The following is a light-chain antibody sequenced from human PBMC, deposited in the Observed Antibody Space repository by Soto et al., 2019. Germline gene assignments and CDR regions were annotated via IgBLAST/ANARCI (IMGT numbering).Light chain of an antibody. J-gene: IGKJ5*01. Sequence: ERVLTKRPGTRYVGPEGRASRSSSAIQSVSSSYLAWYQQKPGQAPRLLIYGASSRATGIPDRFSGSGSGTDLTLTISRVEPEHFAAYYRPQYGSSPAINFRQGTRLEIK. CDR1: QSVSSSY. CDR2: GAS. V-gene: IGKV3-20*01. CDR3: PQYGSSPAIN.